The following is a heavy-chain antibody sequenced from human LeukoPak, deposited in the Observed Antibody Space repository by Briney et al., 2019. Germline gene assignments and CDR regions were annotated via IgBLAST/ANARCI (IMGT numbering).Heavy chain of an antibody. J-gene: IGHJ4*02. Sequence: PSETLSLTCAVYGGSFSAYYWGWIRQPPGKGLQWIGSIYEGRTTYYNPSLKSRVTISVDTSKNQFSLKVTSVTAADTAVYYCARAVRGLGRIDYWGQGSLVSVSS. CDR2: IYEGRTT. CDR1: GGSFSAYY. V-gene: IGHV4-34*01. D-gene: IGHD3-10*01. CDR3: ARAVRGLGRIDY.